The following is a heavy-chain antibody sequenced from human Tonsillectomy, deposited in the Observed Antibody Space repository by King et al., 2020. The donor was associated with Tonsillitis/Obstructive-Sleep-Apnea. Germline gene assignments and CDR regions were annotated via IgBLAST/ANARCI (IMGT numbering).Heavy chain of an antibody. CDR1: GFTVSSSY. J-gene: IGHJ4*02. Sequence: VQLVESGGGLVQPGGSLRLSCTVSGFTVSSSYMSWVRQAPGKGLEWVSVFFGVGSTYYADSVQGRFSMSTDNSKNTLFLQMNSLRAEDTALYYCVKDVYCSGCTCYTTYWGQGTLVTVSS. CDR2: FFGVGST. V-gene: IGHV3-66*01. CDR3: VKDVYCSGCTCYTTY. D-gene: IGHD2-15*01.